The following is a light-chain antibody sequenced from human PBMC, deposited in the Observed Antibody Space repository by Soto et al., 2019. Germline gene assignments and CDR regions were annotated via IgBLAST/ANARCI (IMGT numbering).Light chain of an antibody. CDR2: VAS. Sequence: EIVLTQSPGTLSLSPGERATLSYRASQRVGSNYLAWYQQKPGQAPRLLIYVASSRATGIPDRFSGSGSGTDFTLTISRLEPEDFAVYYCQQYATSPLTFGGGTKVEIK. J-gene: IGKJ4*01. V-gene: IGKV3-20*01. CDR3: QQYATSPLT. CDR1: QRVGSNY.